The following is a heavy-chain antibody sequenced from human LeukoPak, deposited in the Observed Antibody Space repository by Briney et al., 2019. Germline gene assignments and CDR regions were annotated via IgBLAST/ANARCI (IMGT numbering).Heavy chain of an antibody. CDR1: GFTFSSYA. CDR3: AREGSSEWELLRSYDY. D-gene: IGHD1-26*01. CDR2: ISYDGSNK. Sequence: PGRTLRLSCAASGFTFSSYAMHWVRQAPGKGLEWGAVISYDGSNKYYADSVKGRFTISRDNSKNTLYLQMNSLRAEDTAVYYCAREGSSEWELLRSYDYWGQGTLVTVSS. J-gene: IGHJ4*02. V-gene: IGHV3-30-3*01.